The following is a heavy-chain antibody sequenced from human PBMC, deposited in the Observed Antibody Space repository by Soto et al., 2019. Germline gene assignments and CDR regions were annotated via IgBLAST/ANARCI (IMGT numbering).Heavy chain of an antibody. CDR2: IYHNGIT. CDR3: ARGLAVRGSYGLDV. CDR1: GASISRGGSS. Sequence: PSETLSLTCAVSGASISRGGSSWSWIRQAPGTGLEWIGYIYHNGITNYNPSLKSRVTISVDKSQNQFSLSLNFVTAADTAVYYCARGLAVRGSYGLDVWGQGTTVTVSS. J-gene: IGHJ6*02. V-gene: IGHV4-30-2*01. D-gene: IGHD3-10*01.